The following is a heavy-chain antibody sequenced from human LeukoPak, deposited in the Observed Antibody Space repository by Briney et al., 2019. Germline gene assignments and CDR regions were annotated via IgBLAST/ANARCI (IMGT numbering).Heavy chain of an antibody. Sequence: SETLSLTCTVSGGSISSYYWSWIRQPPGKGLEWIGYIYYSGSTNYNPSLKSRVTISVDTSKNQFSLKLSSVTAADTAVYYCARLGGILTDIWGQGTMVTVSS. V-gene: IGHV4-59*08. J-gene: IGHJ3*02. CDR2: IYYSGST. CDR1: GGSISSYY. CDR3: ARLGGILTDI. D-gene: IGHD3-16*01.